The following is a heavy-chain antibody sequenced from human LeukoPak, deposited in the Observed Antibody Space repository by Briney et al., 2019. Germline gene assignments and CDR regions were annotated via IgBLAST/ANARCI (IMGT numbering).Heavy chain of an antibody. V-gene: IGHV3-7*01. CDR1: GFTFSSYW. CDR2: IKQDGSEK. J-gene: IGHJ4*02. D-gene: IGHD6-19*01. CDR3: ARAVAFDY. Sequence: GSLRLSCAAPGFTFSSYWMSWVRQAPGKGLEWVANIKQDGSEKYYVDSVKGRFTISRDNAKNSLYLQMNSLRAEDTAVYYCARAVAFDYWGQGTLVTVSS.